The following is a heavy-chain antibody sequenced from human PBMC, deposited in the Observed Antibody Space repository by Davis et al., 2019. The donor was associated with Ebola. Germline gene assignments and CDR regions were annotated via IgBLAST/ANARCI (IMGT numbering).Heavy chain of an antibody. CDR2: ISSRSRTI. V-gene: IGHV3-48*02. CDR3: ARDHTTYYYDSSGYHTTHAFDI. Sequence: GESLKISCAASGFTFRDYSMNWVRQAPGKGLEWVSFISSRSRTIYYADSVKGRFTISRDNAKNSLYLQMNSLRDEDTAVYYCARDHTTYYYDSSGYHTTHAFDIWGQGTMVTVSS. CDR1: GFTFRDYS. J-gene: IGHJ3*02. D-gene: IGHD3-22*01.